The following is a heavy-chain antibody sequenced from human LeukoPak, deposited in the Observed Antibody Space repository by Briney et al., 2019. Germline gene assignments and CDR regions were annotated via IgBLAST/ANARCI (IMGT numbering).Heavy chain of an antibody. J-gene: IGHJ4*02. Sequence: ASVKVSCKASGYTFTGYYMRWVRQAPGQGLEWMGWINPNSGGTNYAQKFQGRVTMTRDTSISTAYMELSRLRSDDTAVYYCARAGLHDRPDFWSGYCRYWGQGTLVTVSS. CDR1: GYTFTGYY. V-gene: IGHV1-2*02. CDR2: INPNSGGT. CDR3: ARAGLHDRPDFWSGYCRY. D-gene: IGHD3-3*01.